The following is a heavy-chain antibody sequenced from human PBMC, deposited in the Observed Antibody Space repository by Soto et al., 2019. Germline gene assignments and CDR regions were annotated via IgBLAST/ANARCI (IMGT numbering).Heavy chain of an antibody. D-gene: IGHD2-2*01. Sequence: ASVXVSFKSFLYTFTIYYRHFLRQAPGQGLDCMGWVNPNSGGTNYAQKFQGRVTMTRDTAISTAYMEMGRLRSDDTAVYYCARDGAADCSSKSCHGEVDYYSYGMDVWGQGTTVTVYS. J-gene: IGHJ6*02. CDR1: LYTFTIYY. V-gene: IGHV1-2*02. CDR2: VNPNSGGT. CDR3: ARDGAADCSSKSCHGEVDYYSYGMDV.